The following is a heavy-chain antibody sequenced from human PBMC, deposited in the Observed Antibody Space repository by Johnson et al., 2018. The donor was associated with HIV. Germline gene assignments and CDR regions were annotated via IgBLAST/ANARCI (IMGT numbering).Heavy chain of an antibody. J-gene: IGHJ3*02. CDR2: NPNGDST. V-gene: IGHV3-25*05. Sequence: VQLVESGGGLAKPAWSPRLSCAASQFIFSNYYMNCVRQAPGNGLELVGQVNPNGDSTYLIDSGKDRFNTSRDNAKNTLYLQMNSLRAEDTAVYYCARDLRGFFYYDSSDAFDIWGQGTMVTVSS. D-gene: IGHD3-22*01. CDR1: QFIFSNYY. CDR3: ARDLRGFFYYDSSDAFDI.